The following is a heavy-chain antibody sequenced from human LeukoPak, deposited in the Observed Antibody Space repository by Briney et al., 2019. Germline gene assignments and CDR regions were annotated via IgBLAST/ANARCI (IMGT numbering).Heavy chain of an antibody. V-gene: IGHV4-31*03. J-gene: IGHJ5*02. CDR1: GGSISRGGYY. CDR2: IYYSGST. D-gene: IGHD2-2*01. Sequence: SETLSLTCTVSGGSISRGGYYWSWIRQHPGEGLEWIGYIYYSGSTYYNPSLKSRVTISVDTSKNQFSLKLSSVTAADTAVYYCASVVPAAKYWFDPWGQGTLVTVSS. CDR3: ASVVPAAKYWFDP.